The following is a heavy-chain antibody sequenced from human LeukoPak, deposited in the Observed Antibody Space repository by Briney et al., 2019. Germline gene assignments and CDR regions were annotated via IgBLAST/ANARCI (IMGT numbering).Heavy chain of an antibody. CDR2: ISSSSSYI. V-gene: IGHV3-21*01. J-gene: IGHJ5*02. CDR3: ARENSGSYLNWFDP. CDR1: GFTFSSYS. D-gene: IGHD1-26*01. Sequence: GGSLRLSCAASGFTFSSYSMNWVRQAPGKGLEWVSSISSSSSYIYYADSVKGRFTISRDNAKNSLYLQMNSLRAEDTAVYYRARENSGSYLNWFDPGGQGTLVTVSS.